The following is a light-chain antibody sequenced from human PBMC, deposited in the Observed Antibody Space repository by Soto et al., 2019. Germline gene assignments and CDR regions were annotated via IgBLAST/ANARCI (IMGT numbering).Light chain of an antibody. V-gene: IGLV1-44*01. J-gene: IGLJ2*01. CDR2: SNN. CDR3: EAWDATLNGL. CDR1: SSNIGSNT. Sequence: QSVLTQPPSASGTPGQRVTISCSGSSSNIGSNTVNWYQQLPGTAPKLLIYSNNQRPSGVPDRFSGSKSGTSSSLAISGLQTEDEADYYCEAWDATLNGLFGGGTKLTVL.